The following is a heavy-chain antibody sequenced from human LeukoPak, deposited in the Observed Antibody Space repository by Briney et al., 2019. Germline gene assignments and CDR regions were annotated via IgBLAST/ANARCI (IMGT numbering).Heavy chain of an antibody. CDR2: IYTSGST. CDR1: GGSISSYY. D-gene: IGHD6-19*01. Sequence: KASETLSLTCTVSGGSISSYYWSWIRQPPGKGLEWIGYIYTSGSTNYNPSLKSRVTISVDTSKNQFSLKLSSVTAADTAVYYCARHEEREGWYQDDYWGQGTLVTVSS. J-gene: IGHJ4*02. V-gene: IGHV4-4*09. CDR3: ARHEEREGWYQDDY.